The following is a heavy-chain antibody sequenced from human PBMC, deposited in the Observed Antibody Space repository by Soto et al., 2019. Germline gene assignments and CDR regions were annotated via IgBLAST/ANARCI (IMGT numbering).Heavy chain of an antibody. CDR3: ARLLQYYDILTGPLSIGVDWFDP. CDR2: IYYSGST. J-gene: IGHJ5*02. Sequence: SETLSLTCTVSGGSISSYYWSWIRQPPGKGLEWIGYIYYSGSTNYNPSLKSRVTISVDTSKNQFSLKLSSVTAADTAVYYCARLLQYYDILTGPLSIGVDWFDPWGQGTLVTVSS. CDR1: GGSISSYY. D-gene: IGHD3-9*01. V-gene: IGHV4-59*01.